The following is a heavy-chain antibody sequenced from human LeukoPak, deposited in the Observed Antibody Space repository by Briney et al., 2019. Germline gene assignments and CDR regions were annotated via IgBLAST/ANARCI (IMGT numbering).Heavy chain of an antibody. CDR2: INAGNGNT. J-gene: IGHJ4*02. V-gene: IGHV1-3*01. CDR1: GDTFTTYA. CDR3: ARDSPVAGIFDY. Sequence: ASVNVSCKASGDTFTTYAMHWVRQAPGQRLEWMGWINAGNGNTKYSQKFQGRVTITRDTSASTAYMELSSLRSEDTAVYYCARDSPVAGIFDYWGQGTLVTVSS. D-gene: IGHD6-19*01.